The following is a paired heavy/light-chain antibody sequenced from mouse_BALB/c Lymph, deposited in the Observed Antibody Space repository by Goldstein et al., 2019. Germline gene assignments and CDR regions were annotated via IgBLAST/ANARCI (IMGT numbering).Heavy chain of an antibody. V-gene: IGHV6-3*01. Sequence: EVKLEESGGGLVQPGGSMKLSCVASGFTFSSYWMSWVRQSPEKGLEWVAEIRLKSDNYATHYAESVKGKFTISRDDSKSRLYLQMNSLRAEDTGIYYCKGGSPFPYYRYENAMDYWGQGTSVTVSS. CDR2: IRLKSDNYAT. CDR1: GFTFSSYW. J-gene: IGHJ4*01. CDR3: KGGSPFPYYRYENAMDY. D-gene: IGHD2-14*01.
Light chain of an antibody. J-gene: IGKJ2*01. CDR2: DTS. CDR3: QQWSSYPYT. CDR1: SSVSY. V-gene: IGKV4-55*01. Sequence: QIVLTQSPAIMSASPGEKVTMTCSASSSVSYMYWYQQKPGSSPRLLIYDTSNLASGVPVRFSGSGSGTSYSLTISRMEAEDAATYYCQQWSSYPYTFGGGTKLEIK.